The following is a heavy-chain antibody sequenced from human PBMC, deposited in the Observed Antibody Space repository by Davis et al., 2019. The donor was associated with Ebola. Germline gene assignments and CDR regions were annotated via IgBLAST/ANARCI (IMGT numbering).Heavy chain of an antibody. J-gene: IGHJ4*02. CDR2: INAGNGDT. D-gene: IGHD3-9*01. Sequence: AASVKVSCKASGYIFTSYAMHWVRQAPGQRLEWMGWINAGNGDTKYSQKFRGRVTITRDTSASTSYMELSSLRSEDTAVYYCATGGGLRYFDWLDYWGQGTLVTVSS. CDR1: GYIFTSYA. CDR3: ATGGGLRYFDWLDY. V-gene: IGHV1-3*01.